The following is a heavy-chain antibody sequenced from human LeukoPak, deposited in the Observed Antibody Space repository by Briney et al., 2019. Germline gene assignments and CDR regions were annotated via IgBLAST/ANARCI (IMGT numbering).Heavy chain of an antibody. V-gene: IGHV4-39*01. CDR2: IYYSGST. Sequence: PSETLSLTCTVSGGSISSSSYYWGWIRQPPGKGLEWIGSIYYSGSTYYNPSLKSRVTISVDTSKNQFSLKLSSVTAADTAVYYCARLMWELVIGINWFDPWGQGTLVTVSS. D-gene: IGHD1-26*01. J-gene: IGHJ5*02. CDR1: GGSISSSSYY. CDR3: ARLMWELVIGINWFDP.